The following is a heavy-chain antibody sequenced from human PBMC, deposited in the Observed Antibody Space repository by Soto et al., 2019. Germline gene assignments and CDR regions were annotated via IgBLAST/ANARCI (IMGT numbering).Heavy chain of an antibody. J-gene: IGHJ6*02. Sequence: QVQLVQSGAEVNKPGSSVKVSCKASGGTFSTYVISWVRQAPGPGLEWMGRVNTMYGSSNYAQKFQGRVTITADKDTSIAYMEVRGLRSEDTAVYYSARGRPRSGPPCYYYDLDVWGQGTTVIVSS. V-gene: IGHV1-69*06. D-gene: IGHD1-26*01. CDR3: ARGRPRSGPPCYYYDLDV. CDR2: VNTMYGSS. CDR1: GGTFSTYV.